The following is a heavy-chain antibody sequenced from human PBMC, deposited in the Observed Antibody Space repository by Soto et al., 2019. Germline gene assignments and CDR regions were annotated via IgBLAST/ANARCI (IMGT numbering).Heavy chain of an antibody. Sequence: QLQLQESGSGLVKPSQTLSLTCAVSGGSISSGGYSWSWIRQPPGKGLEWIGDIYHSGSTYYNPSLKSRVTISVDWSKKPSSLQLSPVAAADTAVYYCARASGYCSAGSWPVGRFAPWGQGTLVTVSS. CDR2: IYHSGST. CDR1: GGSISSGGYS. J-gene: IGHJ5*02. D-gene: IGHD2-15*01. CDR3: ARASGYCSAGSWPVGRFAP. V-gene: IGHV4-30-2*01.